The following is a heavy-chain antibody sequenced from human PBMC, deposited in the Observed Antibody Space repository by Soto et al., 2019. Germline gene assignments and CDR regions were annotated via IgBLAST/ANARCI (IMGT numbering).Heavy chain of an antibody. CDR1: GDTFTCYY. J-gene: IGHJ3*02. Sequence: SVEVCCKASGDTFTCYYMHWLRQAPGHGLEWIGRIIPIFGIPTYAQKFQGRVTITADESTSTAYMELSSLRSEDTAVYYCARGPYGAFDIWGQGTMVTVSS. D-gene: IGHD3-10*01. CDR3: ARGPYGAFDI. CDR2: IIPIFGIP. V-gene: IGHV1-69*13.